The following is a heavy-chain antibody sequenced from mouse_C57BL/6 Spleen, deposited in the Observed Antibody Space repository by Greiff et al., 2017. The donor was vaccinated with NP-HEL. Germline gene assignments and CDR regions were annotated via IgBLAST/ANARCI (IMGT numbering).Heavy chain of an antibody. V-gene: IGHV1-50*01. D-gene: IGHD1-1*01. CDR1: GYTFTSYW. CDR2: IDPSDSYT. CDR3: ARAVVANYAMDY. J-gene: IGHJ4*01. Sequence: QVQLQQPGAELVKPGASVKLSCKASGYTFTSYWMQWVKQRPGQGLEWIGEIDPSDSYTNYNQKFKGKATLTVDTSSSTAYMQLSSLTSEDSAVYYCARAVVANYAMDYWGQGTSVTVSS.